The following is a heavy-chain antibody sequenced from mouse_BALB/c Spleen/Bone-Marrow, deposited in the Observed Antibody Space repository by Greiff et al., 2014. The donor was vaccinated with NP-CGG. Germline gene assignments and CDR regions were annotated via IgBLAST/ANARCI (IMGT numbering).Heavy chain of an antibody. V-gene: IGHV5-6*01. D-gene: IGHD1-1*01. J-gene: IGHJ1*01. CDR3: ASPHYYDSSPWWYFDV. CDR2: ISSGGSYT. Sequence: EVKLMESGGDLVKPGGSLKLSCAASGFTFSNYGMSWVRQTPDKRLEWVATISSGGSYTYYPDSLKGRFTISRDNAKNTLYLQMSSLKSEDTAMYYWASPHYYDSSPWWYFDVWGAGTTVTVSS. CDR1: GFTFSNYG.